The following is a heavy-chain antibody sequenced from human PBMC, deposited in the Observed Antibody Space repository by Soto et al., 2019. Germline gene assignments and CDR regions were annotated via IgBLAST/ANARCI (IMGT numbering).Heavy chain of an antibody. V-gene: IGHV1-18*04. CDR1: GYTFTNHG. J-gene: IGHJ4*02. D-gene: IGHD2-21*01. Sequence: ASVKVSCKASGYTFTNHGISWVRQAPGQGLEWVGWVSGYNDKTESAQKFQGRVTMTTDTSTSTAYMELRSLRSDDTAVYYCARDFYPVAYFFDYWGQGTLVTVSS. CDR3: ARDFYPVAYFFDY. CDR2: VSGYNDKT.